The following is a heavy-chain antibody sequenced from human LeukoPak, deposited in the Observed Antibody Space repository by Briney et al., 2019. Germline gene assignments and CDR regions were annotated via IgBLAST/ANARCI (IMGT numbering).Heavy chain of an antibody. V-gene: IGHV3-23*01. J-gene: IGHJ3*02. D-gene: IGHD6-19*01. CDR2: ISGSGGST. CDR3: AKDPGSGWLGYAFDI. CDR1: GFTFSSSA. Sequence: GGSLRLSCAASGFTFSSSAMSWVRQAPGKGLEWVSAISGSGGSTYYADSVKGRFTISRDNSKNTLYLQMNSLRAEDTAVYYCAKDPGSGWLGYAFDIWGQGTMVTVSS.